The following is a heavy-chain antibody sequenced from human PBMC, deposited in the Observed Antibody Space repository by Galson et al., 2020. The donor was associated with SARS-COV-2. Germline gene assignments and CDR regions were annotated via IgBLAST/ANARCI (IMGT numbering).Heavy chain of an antibody. J-gene: IGHJ1*01. CDR1: GFTFSDYY. Sequence: GGPLRLSCAASGFTFSDYYMSWIRQAPGKGLEWVSFISSSSSYTNYADSVKGRFTISRDNAKNSLFLQMNSLRAEDTAVYYCARDLRLADDYFQHWGQGTLVTVSS. CDR2: ISSSSSYT. D-gene: IGHD6-19*01. CDR3: ARDLRLADDYFQH. V-gene: IGHV3-11*06.